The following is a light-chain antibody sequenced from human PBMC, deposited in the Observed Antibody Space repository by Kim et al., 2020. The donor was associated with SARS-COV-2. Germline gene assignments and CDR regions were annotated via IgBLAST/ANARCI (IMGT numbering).Light chain of an antibody. V-gene: IGLV3-19*01. CDR3: NSRDTSGNYP. CDR2: DDN. Sequence: SSELTQDPGVSVALGQTVTITCQGDSLRSYYASWYQQKPGQAPMLVIYDDNHRPSGIPDRFSGSSSGNTASLTITGAQAEDEADYYCNSRDTSGNYPFGGGTQLTVL. CDR1: SLRSYY. J-gene: IGLJ2*01.